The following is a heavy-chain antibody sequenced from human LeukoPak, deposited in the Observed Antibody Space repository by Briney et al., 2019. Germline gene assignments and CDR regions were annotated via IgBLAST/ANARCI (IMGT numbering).Heavy chain of an antibody. CDR3: VRGLYGFGWDY. D-gene: IGHD3-10*01. J-gene: IGHJ4*02. CDR1: RFTFSNFN. Sequence: GGSLRLSCTASRFTFSNFNMHWVRQAPGKGLQFVSGITNDGSSIDYGDSVRGRFTISRDNSKSTLYLRMSSLRVEDTALYYCVRGLYGFGWDYWGPGTLVTVSS. V-gene: IGHV3-64D*06. CDR2: ITNDGSSI.